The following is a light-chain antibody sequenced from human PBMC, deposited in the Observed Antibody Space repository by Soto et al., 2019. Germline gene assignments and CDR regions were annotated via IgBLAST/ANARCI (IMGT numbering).Light chain of an antibody. CDR2: GAS. V-gene: IGKV3-20*01. CDR3: QQYVSAPWT. CDR1: QSVRSNY. J-gene: IGKJ1*01. Sequence: EIVLTQSPGTLSLSPGERATLSCRASQSVRSNYLAWYQQKPGQAPRLLIYGASSRATGIPDRFSGSGSGTDFTLTIIRLEPEDFAVYYCQQYVSAPWTFGQGTKVEIK.